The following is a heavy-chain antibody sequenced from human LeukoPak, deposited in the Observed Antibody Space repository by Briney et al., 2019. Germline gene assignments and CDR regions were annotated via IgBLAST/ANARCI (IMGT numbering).Heavy chain of an antibody. D-gene: IGHD3-9*01. CDR3: ARKRDILTGYNDY. J-gene: IGHJ4*02. CDR2: ISGSGDYT. V-gene: IGHV3-23*01. CDR1: GFTFSNYA. Sequence: AGGSLRLSCAASGFTFSNYAMSWVRQAPGKGLEWVSAISGSGDYTFHADSVKGRFTISRDNAKNSLYLQMNSLRAEDTAVYYWARKRDILTGYNDYWGQGTLVTVSS.